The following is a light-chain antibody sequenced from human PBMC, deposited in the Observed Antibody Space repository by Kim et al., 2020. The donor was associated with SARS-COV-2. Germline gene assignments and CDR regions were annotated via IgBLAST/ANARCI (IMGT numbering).Light chain of an antibody. CDR2: GAS. J-gene: IGKJ2*01. V-gene: IGKV3-20*01. Sequence: EIVLTQSPGTLSLSPGERATLSCRASQSVSSSYLAWYQQKPGQAPRLLIYGASSRATGIPDRFSGSGSGTDFTHTISRLEPEDFAVYYCQQYSTSGTFGQGTKLEI. CDR1: QSVSSSY. CDR3: QQYSTSGT.